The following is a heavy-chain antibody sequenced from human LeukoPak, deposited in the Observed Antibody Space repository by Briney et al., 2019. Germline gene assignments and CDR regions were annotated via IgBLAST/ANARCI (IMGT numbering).Heavy chain of an antibody. CDR1: GGSISSSSYY. J-gene: IGHJ5*02. CDR3: ARAVAVAVPNWFDP. V-gene: IGHV4-39*07. CDR2: IYYSGST. Sequence: PSETLSLTCTVSGGSISSSSYYWGWIRQPPGKGLEWIGSIYYSGSTYYNPSLKSRVTISVDTSKNQFSLKLSSVTAADTAVYYCARAVAVAVPNWFDPWGQGTLVTVSS. D-gene: IGHD6-19*01.